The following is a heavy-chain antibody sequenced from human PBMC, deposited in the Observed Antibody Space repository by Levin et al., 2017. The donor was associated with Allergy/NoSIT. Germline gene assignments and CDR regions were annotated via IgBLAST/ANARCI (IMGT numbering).Heavy chain of an antibody. D-gene: IGHD6-19*01. V-gene: IGHV1-2*02. CDR3: ATAKETSGWYYFDY. CDR1: GYTFTDYY. J-gene: IGHJ4*02. Sequence: ASVKVSCKASGYTFTDYYLHWVRQAPGQGLEWMGWIDPNSGGTNSAQNFQGRVTVTRDTSISTAFMELSSLSSDDTAVYYCATAKETSGWYYFDYWGQGTLVTVSS. CDR2: IDPNSGGT.